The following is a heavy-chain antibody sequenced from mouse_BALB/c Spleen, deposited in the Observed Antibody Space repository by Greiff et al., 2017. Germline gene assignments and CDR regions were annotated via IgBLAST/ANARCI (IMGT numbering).Heavy chain of an antibody. CDR3: ARDYDGYAMDY. D-gene: IGHD2-12*01. CDR2: IRNKANGYTT. J-gene: IGHJ4*01. Sequence: EVMLVESGGGLVQPGGSLRLSCATSGFTFTDYYMSWVRQPPGKALEWLGFIRNKANGYTTEYSASVKGRFTISRDNSQSILYLQMNTLRAEDSATYYCARDYDGYAMDYWGQGTSVTVSS. CDR1: GFTFTDYY. V-gene: IGHV7-3*02.